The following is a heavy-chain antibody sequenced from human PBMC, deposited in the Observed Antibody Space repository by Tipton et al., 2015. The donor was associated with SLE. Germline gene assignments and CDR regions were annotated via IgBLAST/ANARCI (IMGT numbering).Heavy chain of an antibody. CDR3: ARGAEGSSSWGWYFDL. J-gene: IGHJ2*01. CDR1: GGSISSSSYY. Sequence: LRLSCTVSGGSISSSSYYWGWIRQPPGKGLEWIGSIYYSGSTNYNPSPKSRVTISVDTSKNQFSLKLSSVTAADTAVYYCARGAEGSSSWGWYFDLWGRGTLVTVSS. D-gene: IGHD6-13*01. CDR2: IYYSGST. V-gene: IGHV4-39*07.